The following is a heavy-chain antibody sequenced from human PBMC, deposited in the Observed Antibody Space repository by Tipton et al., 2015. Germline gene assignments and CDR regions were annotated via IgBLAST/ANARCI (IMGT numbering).Heavy chain of an antibody. J-gene: IGHJ5*02. CDR1: GDSISSYY. V-gene: IGHV4-59*01. D-gene: IGHD6-19*01. Sequence: GLVKPSETLSLTCTVSGDSISSYYWSWIRQPPGKGLEWIGHIYDSGSTNYNPSLKSRVIISVDTSKNQFSLKLSSVTAADTAVYYCVSGWSPRWFDPWGQGTLVTVSS. CDR3: VSGWSPRWFDP. CDR2: IYDSGST.